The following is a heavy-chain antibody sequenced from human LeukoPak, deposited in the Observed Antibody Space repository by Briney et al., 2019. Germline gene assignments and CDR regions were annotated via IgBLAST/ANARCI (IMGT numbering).Heavy chain of an antibody. CDR1: GYSISSGYY. V-gene: IGHV4-38-2*02. Sequence: PSETLSLTCTVSGYSISSGYYRAWIRQPPGKGLEWIGRIYHSGSTYYNPSLNSHVTISVDTSKNQFSLKLSSVTAADTAVYYCARAEYSSSSYEDYWGQGTLVTVSS. D-gene: IGHD6-6*01. J-gene: IGHJ4*02. CDR2: IYHSGST. CDR3: ARAEYSSSSYEDY.